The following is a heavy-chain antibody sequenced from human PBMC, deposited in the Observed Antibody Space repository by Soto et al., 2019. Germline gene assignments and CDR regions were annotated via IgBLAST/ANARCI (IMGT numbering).Heavy chain of an antibody. V-gene: IGHV4-31*03. CDR3: ARENSSPGYYFDN. J-gene: IGHJ4*02. Sequence: QVQLQESGPGLVKPSQTLSLTCTVSSYSLNSGHCHWKWIRQYPGKGLEWIGYIHHSGSPYYNPSLKSRVIMSVDMSKNQYSLRLSSVTAADTAAYYCARENSSPGYYFDNWCQGTLVTVSS. CDR1: SYSLNSGHCH. D-gene: IGHD6-19*01. CDR2: IHHSGSP.